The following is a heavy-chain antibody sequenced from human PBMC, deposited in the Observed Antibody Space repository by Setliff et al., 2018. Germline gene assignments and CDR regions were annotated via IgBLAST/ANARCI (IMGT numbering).Heavy chain of an antibody. Sequence: SVKVSCKASGGTFSSYAISWVRQAPGQGLEWMGRIIPIFGTANYAQKFQGRVTITADKSTSTAYMELSSLRSEDTAVYYCARSHSCSWSGMAVWGKGTTVTVSS. CDR3: ARSHSCSWSGMAV. CDR2: IIPIFGTA. CDR1: GGTFSSYA. D-gene: IGHD6-13*01. J-gene: IGHJ6*04. V-gene: IGHV1-69*06.